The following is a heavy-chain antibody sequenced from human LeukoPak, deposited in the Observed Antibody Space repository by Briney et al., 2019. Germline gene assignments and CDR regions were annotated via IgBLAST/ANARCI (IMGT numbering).Heavy chain of an antibody. V-gene: IGHV4-59*12. J-gene: IGHJ5*02. D-gene: IGHD3-10*01. CDR1: GGSISSYY. CDR2: IYYSGSA. CDR3: ARDSGTTGEVKFDP. Sequence: SETLSLTCTVSGGSISSYYWSWIRQPPGKGLEWIGYIYYSGSANYNPSLKSRVTMSIDTSNNQFSLRLRFVTAADTAVYYCARDSGTTGEVKFDPWGQGTLVTVSS.